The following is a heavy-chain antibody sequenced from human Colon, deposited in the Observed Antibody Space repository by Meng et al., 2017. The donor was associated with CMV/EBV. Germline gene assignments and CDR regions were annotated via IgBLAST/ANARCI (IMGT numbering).Heavy chain of an antibody. CDR2: INPNSGGT. CDR3: ARADSDSSGYYGPDF. V-gene: IGHV1-2*02. J-gene: IGHJ3*01. CDR1: GYIFTGYY. D-gene: IGHD3-22*01. Sequence: ASVKVSCKASGYIFTGYYIYWLRQVPGQGLEWMGWINPNSGGTTYEPNFHGRVTLTRDTSISTVYMEVTRLTSDDTAMYYCARADSDSSGYYGPDFWGQGTMVTVSS.